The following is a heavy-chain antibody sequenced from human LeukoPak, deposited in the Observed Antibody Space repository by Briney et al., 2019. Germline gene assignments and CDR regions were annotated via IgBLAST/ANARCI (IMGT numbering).Heavy chain of an antibody. CDR3: AKTTARGGYYYYGLDV. V-gene: IGHV3-30*18. Sequence: GGSLRLSCAASGFTFSNYGMVWVRQAPGKGLEWVAIISDDGSRKFYADSVKGRFTISRDNSKNTLYLEMNSLRAEDTAVYYCAKTTARGGYYYYGLDVWGQGATVTVSS. CDR2: ISDDGSRK. CDR1: GFTFSNYG. D-gene: IGHD4-11*01. J-gene: IGHJ6*02.